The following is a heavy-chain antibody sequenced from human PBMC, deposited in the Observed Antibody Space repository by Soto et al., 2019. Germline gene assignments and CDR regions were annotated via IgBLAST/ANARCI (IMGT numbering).Heavy chain of an antibody. CDR2: ISGSGGST. CDR3: ASYSSSWYPKRPYYYMDV. Sequence: GGSLRLSCAASGVTFSSYAMSWVRQAPGKGLEWVSAISGSGGSTYYADSVKGRFTISRDNSKNTLYLQMNSLRAEDTAVYYCASYSSSWYPKRPYYYMDVWGKGTTVTVSS. V-gene: IGHV3-23*01. CDR1: GVTFSSYA. D-gene: IGHD6-13*01. J-gene: IGHJ6*03.